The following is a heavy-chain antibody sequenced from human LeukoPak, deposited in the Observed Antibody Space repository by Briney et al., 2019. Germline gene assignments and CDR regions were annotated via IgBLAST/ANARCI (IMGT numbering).Heavy chain of an antibody. CDR2: IIASLGIA. D-gene: IGHD3-16*01. J-gene: IGHJ4*02. CDR1: GGTFSSFA. V-gene: IGHV1-69*04. Sequence: SVKVSCKASGGTFSSFAISWVRQAPGQGLEWMGRIIASLGIANYAQRFQGRVTITADKSTSTAYMELSSLRSADTAVYYCARDLITYIPDYWGQGTLVTVSS. CDR3: ARDLITYIPDY.